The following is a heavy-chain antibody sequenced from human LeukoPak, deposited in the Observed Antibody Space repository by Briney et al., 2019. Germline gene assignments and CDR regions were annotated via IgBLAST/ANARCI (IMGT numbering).Heavy chain of an antibody. Sequence: ASVKVSCKASGGTFNSYIINWVRQAPGQGLEWMGGIIPIFGTADYAQKFQGRVTITADESTSTAYMELSSLRSEDTAMYFCARAYSSNWYYFDYWGQGTLVTVSS. D-gene: IGHD2-2*01. J-gene: IGHJ4*02. V-gene: IGHV1-69*01. CDR1: GGTFNSYI. CDR2: IIPIFGTA. CDR3: ARAYSSNWYYFDY.